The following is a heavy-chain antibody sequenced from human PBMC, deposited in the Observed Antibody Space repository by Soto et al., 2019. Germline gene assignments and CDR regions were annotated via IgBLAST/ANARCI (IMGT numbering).Heavy chain of an antibody. CDR1: GFSFSSYS. CDR2: ISSGSDYI. D-gene: IGHD2-2*01. CDR3: ARIMPGATGGQYGMDV. J-gene: IGHJ6*02. Sequence: EGQLVASGGGLVKPGGSLRLSCAASGFSFSSYSMNWVRQAPGKGLEWVSAISSGSDYIYYADSVKGRFTISRDNAKNSLYVQMNSLRVADTAVYYCARIMPGATGGQYGMDVWGQGTTVTVSS. V-gene: IGHV3-21*01.